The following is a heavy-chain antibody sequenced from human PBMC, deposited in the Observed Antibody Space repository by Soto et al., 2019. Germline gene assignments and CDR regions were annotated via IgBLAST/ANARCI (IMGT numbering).Heavy chain of an antibody. J-gene: IGHJ4*02. D-gene: IGHD1-26*01. V-gene: IGHV3-15*01. CDR2: IKSKTDGGTT. CDR3: TTERGSYAFDY. CDR1: GFTFSNAW. Sequence: EVQLVESGGGLVKPGGSLRLSCAASGFTFSNAWMSWVRQAPGKGLEWVGSIKSKTDGGTTDYDAPVKGGFTTSRSDSKNTMYLQLNSLKTQDTAVYYCTTERGSYAFDYCGQGTLVTVSS.